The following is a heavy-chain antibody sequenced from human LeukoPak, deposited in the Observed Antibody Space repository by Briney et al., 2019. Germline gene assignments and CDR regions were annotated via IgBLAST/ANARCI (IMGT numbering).Heavy chain of an antibody. CDR1: GFTFSSYW. V-gene: IGHV3-7*01. CDR2: IKQDGSEK. CDR3: ASVKSQLWWGDNY. D-gene: IGHD5-18*01. Sequence: PGGSLRLSCAASGFTFSSYWMSWVRQAPGKGLEWVANIKQDGSEKYYVDSVKGRFTISRDNAKNSLYLQMNSLRAEDTAVYYCASVKSQLWWGDNYWGQGTLVTVSS. J-gene: IGHJ4*02.